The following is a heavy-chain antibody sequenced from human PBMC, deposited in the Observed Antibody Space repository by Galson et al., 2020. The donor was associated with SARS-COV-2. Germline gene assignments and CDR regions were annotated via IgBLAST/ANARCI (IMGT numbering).Heavy chain of an antibody. J-gene: IGHJ4*02. CDR3: ARETLDYTSSNFDY. CDR2: ISYDGNTK. D-gene: IGHD6-6*01. CDR1: GFNFNSHA. V-gene: IGHV3-30*04. Sequence: GESLKISCAASGFNFNSHALHWVRQAPGKGLEWVAIISYDGNTKYNADSVKGRFTISRDTSKNTLYLQMNSLTTEDTAVYYCARETLDYTSSNFDYWGQGTLVTVSS.